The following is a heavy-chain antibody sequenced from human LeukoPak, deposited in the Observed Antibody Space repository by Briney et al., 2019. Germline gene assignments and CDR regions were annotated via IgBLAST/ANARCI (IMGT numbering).Heavy chain of an antibody. CDR1: GFDFSTYS. CDR3: ARVGRSGWTVDY. Sequence: PGRPLRLSCAASGFDFSTYSIDWVRQAPGKGLEWVSYISSSSSNIYHADSVKGRFTISRDKAKNSLHLQMNSLRAEDTAVYSCARVGRSGWTVDYWGQGTLVTVSS. D-gene: IGHD6-19*01. V-gene: IGHV3-48*01. CDR2: ISSSSSNI. J-gene: IGHJ4*02.